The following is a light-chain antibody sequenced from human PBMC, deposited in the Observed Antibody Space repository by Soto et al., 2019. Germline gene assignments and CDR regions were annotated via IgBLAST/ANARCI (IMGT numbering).Light chain of an antibody. V-gene: IGKV4-1*01. Sequence: DIVMTQSPDSLAVSLGERATINCKSSQSVLYTSNNKNYLAWYQQKPGPPPKLLIYWASTRESVVPDRFSGSGSGTDFTLTISSLQAEDVAVYSCQQYYSTPLTFGGGTKVEIK. CDR2: WAS. CDR3: QQYYSTPLT. J-gene: IGKJ4*01. CDR1: QSVLYTSNNKNY.